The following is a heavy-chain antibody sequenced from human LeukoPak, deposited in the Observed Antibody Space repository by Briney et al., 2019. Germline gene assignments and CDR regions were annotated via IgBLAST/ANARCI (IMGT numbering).Heavy chain of an antibody. V-gene: IGHV3-30*02. Sequence: GGSLRLSCAASGFTFSSYGMHWVRQAPGKGLEWVAFIRYDGSNKYYADSVKGRFTISRDNSKNTLYLQMNSLRAEDTAVYYCAKNVDTDFYFDYCGQGTLVTVSS. CDR3: AKNVDTDFYFDY. D-gene: IGHD5-18*01. CDR1: GFTFSSYG. CDR2: IRYDGSNK. J-gene: IGHJ4*02.